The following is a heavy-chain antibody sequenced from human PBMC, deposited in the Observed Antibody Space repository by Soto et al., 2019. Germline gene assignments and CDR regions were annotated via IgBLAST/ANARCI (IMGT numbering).Heavy chain of an antibody. D-gene: IGHD4-17*01. CDR2: IYYSGST. J-gene: IGHJ4*02. V-gene: IGHV4-31*03. CDR3: ARVIYGDYTYYFDY. CDR1: GFSIISGGYY. Sequence: SETLSLTCTVSGFSIISGGYYWSWIRQHPGKGLEWIGYIYYSGSTYYNPSLKSRVTISVDTSKNQFSLKLSSVTAADTAVYYCARVIYGDYTYYFDYWGQGTLVTVSS.